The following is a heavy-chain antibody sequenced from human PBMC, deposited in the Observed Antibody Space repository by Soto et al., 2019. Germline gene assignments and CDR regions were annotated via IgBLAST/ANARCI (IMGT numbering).Heavy chain of an antibody. V-gene: IGHV4-39*01. CDR2: IFYTGTT. D-gene: IGHD2-21*01. J-gene: IGHJ4*02. Sequence: PSETLSLTCSVSGGSVSYNSYYWGWIRQPPGKGLEWVGGIFYTGTTYYNPSLKDRLSISVDTSKNSFSLNLTSVTAADTAVYFCARLVVVAPVANVWGQGVMVTVSA. CDR3: ARLVVVAPVANV. CDR1: GGSVSYNSYY.